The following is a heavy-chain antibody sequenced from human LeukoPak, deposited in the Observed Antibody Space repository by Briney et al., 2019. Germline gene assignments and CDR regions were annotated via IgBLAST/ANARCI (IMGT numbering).Heavy chain of an antibody. D-gene: IGHD3-16*01. V-gene: IGHV4-59*11. Sequence: SETLSLTCTVSGGSITSHYYSWIRQPPGKGLEWIGHIFYSGSTKYNPSLKSRVTISLDTSKNQCSLNLDSVTAADTAVYYCARSAYSYVWGPYWGQGTLATVSS. J-gene: IGHJ4*02. CDR3: ARSAYSYVWGPY. CDR1: GGSITSHY. CDR2: IFYSGST.